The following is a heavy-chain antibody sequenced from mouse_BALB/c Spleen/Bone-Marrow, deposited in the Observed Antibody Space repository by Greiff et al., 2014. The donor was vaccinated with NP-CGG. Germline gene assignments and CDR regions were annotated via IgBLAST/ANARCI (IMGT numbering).Heavy chain of an antibody. CDR3: ARWGQLGLRKAWFAD. Sequence: QVQLQQSGAELAKPGASVKMSCKASGYTFTSYWMHWVKQRPGQGLEWIGYINPTTGYTEYNQKFKDKATLTADKSSSTAYMQLSSLTSKDSAVYYWARWGQLGLRKAWFADWGQGTLVTVSA. J-gene: IGHJ3*01. CDR1: GYTFTSYW. D-gene: IGHD3-1*01. V-gene: IGHV1-7*01. CDR2: INPTTGYT.